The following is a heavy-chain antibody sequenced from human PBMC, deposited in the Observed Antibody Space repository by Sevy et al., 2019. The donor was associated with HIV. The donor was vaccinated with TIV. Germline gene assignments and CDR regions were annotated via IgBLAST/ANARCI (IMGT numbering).Heavy chain of an antibody. CDR2: IYPGDSDT. Sequence: GESLKISCKGSGYSFTSYWIGWVRQMPGKGLEWRGIIYPGDSDTRASPSFQGQVTISADKSIGTAYLQWSSLKASDTAINSCARLRTGGVLTGYYDYWGQGTLVTVSS. CDR1: GYSFTSYW. D-gene: IGHD3-9*01. CDR3: ARLRTGGVLTGYYDY. V-gene: IGHV5-51*01. J-gene: IGHJ4*02.